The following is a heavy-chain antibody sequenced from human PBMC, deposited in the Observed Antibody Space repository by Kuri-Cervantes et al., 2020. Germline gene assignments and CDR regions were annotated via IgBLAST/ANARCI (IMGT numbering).Heavy chain of an antibody. J-gene: IGHJ4*02. D-gene: IGHD6-19*01. CDR3: ARDYSSGWLYGPRIDY. CDR2: ISSSGSTI. Sequence: ETLSLTCAASGFTFSSYSMNWIRQAPGKGLEWVSYISSSGSTIYYADSVKGRFTISRDNAKNSLYLQVNSLRAEDTAVYYCARDYSSGWLYGPRIDYWGQGTLVTVSS. V-gene: IGHV3-48*04. CDR1: GFTFSSYS.